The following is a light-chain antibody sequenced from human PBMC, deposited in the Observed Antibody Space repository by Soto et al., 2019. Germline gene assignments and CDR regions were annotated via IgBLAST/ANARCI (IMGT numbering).Light chain of an antibody. CDR3: ISYTGSSTSYV. V-gene: IGLV2-14*01. Sequence: QSALTQPPSVSGSPGQSITISCSGTSIAIGSYNYVAWYQQLPGKTPNLLIYGVSNRPSGVSSRFSGSKSGNTASLTISGLQAEEEADYYCISYTGSSTSYVFGSGTKVTVL. J-gene: IGLJ1*01. CDR2: GVS. CDR1: SIAIGSYNY.